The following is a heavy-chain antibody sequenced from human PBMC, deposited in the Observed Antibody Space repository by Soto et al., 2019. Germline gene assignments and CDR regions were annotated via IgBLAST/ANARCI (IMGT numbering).Heavy chain of an antibody. CDR2: IRGDGSRT. CDR1: GFTFSSYW. J-gene: IGHJ6*02. V-gene: IGHV3-74*01. CDR3: ARGLSGYYCMDV. D-gene: IGHD3-22*01. Sequence: EVQVVESGGDAVQPGGSLRLSCSTSGFTFSSYWMHWVSQAPGKGLVWVSRIRGDGSRTYYADSVQGRFTISRDKAKNTLYLQMISLRAEDTAVYYCARGLSGYYCMDVWGQGTTVSVFS.